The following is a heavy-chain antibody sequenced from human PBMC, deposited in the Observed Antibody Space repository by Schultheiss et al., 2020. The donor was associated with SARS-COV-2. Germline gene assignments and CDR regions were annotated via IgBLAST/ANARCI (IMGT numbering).Heavy chain of an antibody. V-gene: IGHV4-34*01. J-gene: IGHJ5*02. CDR3: ARDQSAVAVGENWFDP. CDR1: GGSFSGYY. Sequence: SETLSLTCAVYGGSFSGYYWGWIRQPPGKGLEWIGEINHSGSTNYNPSLKSRLSISVDTSKNQFSLKVSSVTAADTAVYYCARDQSAVAVGENWFDPWGQGTLVTVSS. CDR2: INHSGST. D-gene: IGHD6-19*01.